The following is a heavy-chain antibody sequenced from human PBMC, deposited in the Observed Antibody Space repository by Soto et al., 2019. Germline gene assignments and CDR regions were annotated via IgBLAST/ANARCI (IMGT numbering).Heavy chain of an antibody. V-gene: IGHV3-30*18. D-gene: IGHD4-17*01. J-gene: IGHJ6*02. CDR3: AKSSGDYYYYGMDV. CDR2: ISYDGSNK. Sequence: HLGGSLRLSCAASGFTFSSYGMHWVRQAPGKGLEWVAVISYDGSNKYYADSVKGRFTISRDNSKNTLYLQMNSLRAEDTAVYYCAKSSGDYYYYGMDVWGQGTTVTVSS. CDR1: GFTFSSYG.